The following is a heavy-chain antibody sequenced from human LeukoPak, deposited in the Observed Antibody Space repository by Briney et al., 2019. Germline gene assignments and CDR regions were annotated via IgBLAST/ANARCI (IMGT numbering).Heavy chain of an antibody. CDR2: INYGGTT. Sequence: SETLSLTCTVSGGSISSYYWSWIRQPPGKELEWLASINYGGTTYYNPSLKSRVTISVDTSKNQFSLRLSSVTAADTAVFLCARYVVYGSGKYYFDYWGQGSLVTVSS. V-gene: IGHV4-59*05. D-gene: IGHD3-10*01. J-gene: IGHJ4*02. CDR3: ARYVVYGSGKYYFDY. CDR1: GGSISSYY.